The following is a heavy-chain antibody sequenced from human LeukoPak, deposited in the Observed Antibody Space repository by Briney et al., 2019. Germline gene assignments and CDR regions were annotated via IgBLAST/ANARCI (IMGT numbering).Heavy chain of an antibody. J-gene: IGHJ4*02. CDR3: TRRLDY. CDR2: IKADGTEK. Sequence: GGSLRLSCAASGFIFNNEWMDWVRQAPGKGLEWVANIKADGTEKYYVDSVKGRFTISRDNAKKSLYLQLNSLRAEDTAVYYCTRRLDYCGQGTLVTVSS. CDR1: GFIFNNEW. V-gene: IGHV3-7*03.